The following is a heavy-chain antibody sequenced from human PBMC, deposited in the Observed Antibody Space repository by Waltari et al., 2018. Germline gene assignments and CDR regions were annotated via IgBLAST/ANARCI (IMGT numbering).Heavy chain of an antibody. Sequence: QLQLQESGPGLVKPSETLSLTCTVSGGSISSSSYYWGWIRQPPGKGLEWIGSIYYSGRTYHNPSLKSRVTISVDTSKNQFSLKLSSVTAADTAVYYCARPRYSGSYFDAFDIWGQGTMVTVSS. CDR3: ARPRYSGSYFDAFDI. CDR2: IYYSGRT. D-gene: IGHD1-26*01. J-gene: IGHJ3*02. V-gene: IGHV4-39*01. CDR1: GGSISSSSYY.